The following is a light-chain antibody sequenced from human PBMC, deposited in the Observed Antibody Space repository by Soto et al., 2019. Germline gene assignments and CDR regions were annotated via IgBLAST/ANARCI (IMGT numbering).Light chain of an antibody. J-gene: IGLJ1*01. V-gene: IGLV2-11*01. CDR2: DVS. CDR1: SIDVGGYNY. CDR3: CSYAGSSYV. Sequence: QSVLTQPRSVSGSPGQSVTISCTGTSIDVGGYNYVSWYQQHPGKAPKLMIYDVSKRPSGVPDRFSGSKSGNTASLTISGLQAEDEADYYCCSYAGSSYVFGTGTKVTVL.